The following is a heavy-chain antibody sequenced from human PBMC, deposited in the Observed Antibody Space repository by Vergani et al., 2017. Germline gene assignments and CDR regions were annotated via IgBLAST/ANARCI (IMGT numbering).Heavy chain of an antibody. D-gene: IGHD6-13*01. Sequence: QVQLQESGPGLVKPSQTLSLTCTVSGGSISSGDYYWSWIRQPPGKGLEWIGSIYYSGSTNYNPSLKSRVTISVDTSKNQFSLKLSSVTAADTAVYYCARDRGIAAAGTTTYYYYYGMDVWGQGTTVTVSS. CDR3: ARDRGIAAAGTTTYYYYYGMDV. CDR1: GGSISSGDYY. CDR2: IYYSGST. V-gene: IGHV4-61*08. J-gene: IGHJ6*02.